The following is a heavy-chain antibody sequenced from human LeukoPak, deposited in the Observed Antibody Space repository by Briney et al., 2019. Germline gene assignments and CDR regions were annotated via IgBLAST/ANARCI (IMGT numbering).Heavy chain of an antibody. CDR2: ISAGGTNT. Sequence: GGSLRLSCAASGFTFSSYPLSWVRQAPGKGLEYVSVISAGGTNTYYADSVQGRFTISRDNSENTLYLQMNSLRAEDTAVYYCAKYSSSSHPLYGMDVWGQGTTVTVSS. CDR3: AKYSSSSHPLYGMDV. D-gene: IGHD6-6*01. V-gene: IGHV3-23*01. CDR1: GFTFSSYP. J-gene: IGHJ6*02.